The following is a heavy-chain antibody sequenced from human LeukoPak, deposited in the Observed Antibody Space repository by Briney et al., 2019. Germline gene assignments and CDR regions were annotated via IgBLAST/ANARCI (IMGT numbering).Heavy chain of an antibody. CDR2: ISSSGNT. J-gene: IGHJ4*02. CDR1: GFTFSRSA. V-gene: IGHV3-23*01. Sequence: GGSLRLSCAASGFTFSRSAMTWVRQTPGKGLDWVSSISSSGNTYYADSVKGRFTISRDNSKNMLYLQMNSLRAEDTAVYYCVKGRISEDGLNFWGQGTLVTVSS. CDR3: VKGRISEDGLNF. D-gene: IGHD6-13*01.